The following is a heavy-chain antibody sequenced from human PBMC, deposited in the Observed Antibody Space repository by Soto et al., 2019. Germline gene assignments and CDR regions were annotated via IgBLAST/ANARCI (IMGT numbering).Heavy chain of an antibody. CDR1: GFTFSSYS. CDR2: ISSSSSTI. CDR3: ARDLRLGGGSGSYYDY. V-gene: IGHV3-48*02. Sequence: GSLRLSCAASGFTFSSYSMNWVRKAPGKGLEWVSYISSSSSTIYYADSVKGRFTISRDNAKNSLYLQMNSLRDEDTAVYYCARDLRLGGGSGSYYDYWGQGTLVTVSS. J-gene: IGHJ4*02. D-gene: IGHD3-10*01.